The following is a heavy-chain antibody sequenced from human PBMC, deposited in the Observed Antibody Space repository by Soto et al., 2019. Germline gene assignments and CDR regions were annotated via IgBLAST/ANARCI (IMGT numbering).Heavy chain of an antibody. Sequence: GGSLRLSCAASGFTFSSYSMNWVRQAPGKGLEWVSSISSSSSYIYYADSVKGRFTISRDNAKNSLYLQMNSLRAEDTAVYYCARDHPGIAAGRYYFDYWGQGTLVTVSS. D-gene: IGHD6-13*01. J-gene: IGHJ4*02. CDR3: ARDHPGIAAGRYYFDY. V-gene: IGHV3-21*01. CDR1: GFTFSSYS. CDR2: ISSSSSYI.